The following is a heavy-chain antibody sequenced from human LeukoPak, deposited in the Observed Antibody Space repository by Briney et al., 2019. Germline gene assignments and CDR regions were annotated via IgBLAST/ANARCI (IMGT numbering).Heavy chain of an antibody. J-gene: IGHJ4*02. Sequence: GGSLRLSCAASGFTCSSYSMNWVRQAPGKGLEWVSSISSSSSYIYYADSVKGRFTISRDNAKNSLYLQMNSLRAEDTAVYYCARDLELWLNYWGQGTLVTVSS. V-gene: IGHV3-21*01. CDR1: GFTCSSYS. D-gene: IGHD5-18*01. CDR2: ISSSSSYI. CDR3: ARDLELWLNY.